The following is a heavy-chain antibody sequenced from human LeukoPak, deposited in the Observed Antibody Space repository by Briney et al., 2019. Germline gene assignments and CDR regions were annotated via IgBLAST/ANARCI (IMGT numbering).Heavy chain of an antibody. CDR1: GYTFTGYY. Sequence: ASVKVSCTASGYTFTGYYMHWVRQAPGQGLEWMGWINPNSGGTNYAQKFQGRVTMTRDTSISTAYMELSRLRSDDTAVYYCARGYCSSTSCPKTYWGQGTMVTVSS. CDR3: ARGYCSSTSCPKTY. CDR2: INPNSGGT. D-gene: IGHD2-2*01. J-gene: IGHJ3*01. V-gene: IGHV1-2*02.